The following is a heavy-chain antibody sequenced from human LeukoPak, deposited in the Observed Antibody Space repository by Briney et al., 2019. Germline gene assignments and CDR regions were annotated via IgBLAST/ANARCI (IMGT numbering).Heavy chain of an antibody. J-gene: IGHJ1*01. CDR3: ARVGFHGPIES. CDR2: MYSADGT. Sequence: PGGSQRLSCAASGFSVSSNYMTWVRQAPGKGLEWVSAMYSADGTYYADSVKGRATISRDNSKNAVYLQMNSLRAEDTAVYYCARVGFHGPIESWGQGTLVTVSS. D-gene: IGHD2-2*03. V-gene: IGHV3-53*01. CDR1: GFSVSSNY.